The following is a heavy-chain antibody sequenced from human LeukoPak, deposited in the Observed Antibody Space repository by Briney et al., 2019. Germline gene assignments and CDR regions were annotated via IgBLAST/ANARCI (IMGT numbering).Heavy chain of an antibody. V-gene: IGHV4-59*01. CDR3: ARVRGSYCDY. CDR1: GGSISSYY. J-gene: IGHJ4*02. D-gene: IGHD1-26*01. Sequence: SETLSLTCTVSGGSISSYYWSWIRQPPGKGLEWIGYIYYSGSTNCNPSLKSRVTISVDTSKNQFSLNLGPVTAADTAVYYCARVRGSYCDYWGQGTLVTVSS. CDR2: IYYSGST.